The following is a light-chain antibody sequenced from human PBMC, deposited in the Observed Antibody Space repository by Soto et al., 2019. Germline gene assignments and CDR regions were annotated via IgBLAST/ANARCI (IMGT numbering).Light chain of an antibody. CDR1: RLGDKY. CDR3: QAWDTSTVV. Sequence: SYELTQPPSVSVSPGQTASITCSGDRLGDKYAFWYQQKPGRSPVLVIYQDNKRPSGIPERFSGTNSGNTATLTISGTQAMAEADYYCQAWDTSTVVFGTGTNLTVL. J-gene: IGLJ1*01. V-gene: IGLV3-1*01. CDR2: QDN.